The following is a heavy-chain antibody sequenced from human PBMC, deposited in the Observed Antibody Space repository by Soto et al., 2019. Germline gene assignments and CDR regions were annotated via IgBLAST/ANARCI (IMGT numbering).Heavy chain of an antibody. CDR1: GFTFSSYA. CDR2: ISGSGGST. CDR3: ATRPTEGYFQH. J-gene: IGHJ1*01. V-gene: IGHV3-23*01. D-gene: IGHD4-17*01. Sequence: GGSLRLSCAASGFTFSSYAMSWVRQAPGKGLDWVSAISGSGGSTYYADSVKGRFTISRDNSKNTLYLQMNSLRAEDTAVYYCATRPTEGYFQHWGQGTLVTVSS.